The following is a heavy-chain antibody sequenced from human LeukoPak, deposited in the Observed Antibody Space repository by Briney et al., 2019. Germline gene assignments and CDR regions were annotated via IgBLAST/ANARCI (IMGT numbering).Heavy chain of an antibody. V-gene: IGHV1-2*02. D-gene: IGHD2-21*01. CDR2: INPNSGGT. CDR1: GYTFTGYY. J-gene: IGHJ3*02. CDR3: ARVQVYSDAFDI. Sequence: ASVKVSCKASGYTFTGYYMHWVRQAPGQGLEWMGWINPNSGGTNYAQKFQGRVTMTRDTSISTAYMELSRLRSDDTAVYYCARVQVYSDAFDIWGQGTMVTVSS.